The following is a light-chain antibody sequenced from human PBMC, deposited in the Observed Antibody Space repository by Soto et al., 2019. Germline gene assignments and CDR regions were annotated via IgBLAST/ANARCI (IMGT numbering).Light chain of an antibody. Sequence: SVLTQPASVSGSPGQSITISCTGTSSDVGDYDFVSWYQHYPGKAPQLMIFEVSYRASGVSNRFSGSKSGNTASLTISGLHAEDEADYYCSSYTATSTLPIFGTGTKVTIL. CDR1: SSDVGDYDF. J-gene: IGLJ1*01. CDR3: SSYTATSTLPI. CDR2: EVS. V-gene: IGLV2-14*01.